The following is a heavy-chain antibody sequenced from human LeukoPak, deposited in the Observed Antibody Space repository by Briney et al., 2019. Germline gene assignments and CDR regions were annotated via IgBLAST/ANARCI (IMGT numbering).Heavy chain of an antibody. CDR2: MNPNSGNT. CDR3: ARGATRRLGPARY. V-gene: IGHV1-8*02. J-gene: IGHJ4*02. Sequence: GASVKVSCKASGYTFTSYDINWVRQATGQGLEWMGWMNPNSGNTGYAQKFQGRVTITRNTSISTAYMELRSLRSEDTAVYYCARGATRRLGPARYWGQGTLVTVSS. CDR1: GYTFTSYD. D-gene: IGHD1-1*01.